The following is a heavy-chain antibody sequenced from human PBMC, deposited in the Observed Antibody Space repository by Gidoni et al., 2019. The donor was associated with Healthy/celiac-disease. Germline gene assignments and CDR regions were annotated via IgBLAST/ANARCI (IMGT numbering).Heavy chain of an antibody. Sequence: EVQLVESGGGLVKPGGSLRLSCAASGFTFSSYSMNWVRQAPGKGLEWVSSISSSSSYIYYADSVKGRFTISRDNAKNSLYLQMNSLRAEDTAVYYCARDYDPTLPYFDYWGQGTLVTVSS. CDR1: GFTFSSYS. V-gene: IGHV3-21*01. CDR3: ARDYDPTLPYFDY. CDR2: ISSSSSYI. J-gene: IGHJ4*02. D-gene: IGHD5-12*01.